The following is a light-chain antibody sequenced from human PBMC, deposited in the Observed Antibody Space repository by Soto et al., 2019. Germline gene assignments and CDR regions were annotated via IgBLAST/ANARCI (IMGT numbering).Light chain of an antibody. V-gene: IGKV1-13*02. CDR2: GAS. Sequence: AIQLTQSPSSLSASVGDRVTITCRASQDISSALAWYQHQPGKTPKSLMFGASSLESGVPSRFSGSGSGTDFTLTISSLQPEDFATYYCQQFNTYPRTFGPGTKVDVK. J-gene: IGKJ3*01. CDR3: QQFNTYPRT. CDR1: QDISSA.